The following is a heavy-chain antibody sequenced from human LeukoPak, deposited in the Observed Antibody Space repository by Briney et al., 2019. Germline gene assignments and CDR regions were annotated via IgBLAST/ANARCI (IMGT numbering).Heavy chain of an antibody. CDR3: ARGGKATVVTT. J-gene: IGHJ4*02. CDR1: GGSINSYY. D-gene: IGHD4-23*01. CDR2: IYSSEST. V-gene: IGHV4-4*07. Sequence: SETLSLTCTVSGGSINSYYWSWIRQPAGKGLEWIGRIYSSESTNYNPSLKSRVSMSVDTSKNQFSLKLTSVTAADTAVYYCARGGKATVVTTWGQGILVTVSS.